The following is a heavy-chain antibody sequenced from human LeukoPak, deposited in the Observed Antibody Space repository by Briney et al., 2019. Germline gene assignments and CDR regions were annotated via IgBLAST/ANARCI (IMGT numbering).Heavy chain of an antibody. J-gene: IGHJ4*02. D-gene: IGHD3-10*01. Sequence: GGSLRLSCAASGFTVSSNYMSWVRQAPGKGLEWVSVIYSGGSTYYADSVKGRFTISRENSKNTLYLQMNSLRAEDTAVYYCARDRTEGGFGDWGQGTLVTVSS. CDR1: GFTVSSNY. CDR3: ARDRTEGGFGD. CDR2: IYSGGST. V-gene: IGHV3-66*01.